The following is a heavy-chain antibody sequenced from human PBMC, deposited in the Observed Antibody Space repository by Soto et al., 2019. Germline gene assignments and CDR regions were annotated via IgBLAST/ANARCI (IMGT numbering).Heavy chain of an antibody. CDR1: GFTFSSYG. Sequence: PGGSLRLSCAASGFTFSSYGMHWVRQAPGKGLEWVAVIWYDGSNKYYADSVRGRFTISRDNSKNTLYLQMNSLRAEDTAVYYCARVGLRYFDGLDYWGQGTLVTVSS. CDR3: ARVGLRYFDGLDY. V-gene: IGHV3-33*01. CDR2: IWYDGSNK. D-gene: IGHD3-9*01. J-gene: IGHJ4*02.